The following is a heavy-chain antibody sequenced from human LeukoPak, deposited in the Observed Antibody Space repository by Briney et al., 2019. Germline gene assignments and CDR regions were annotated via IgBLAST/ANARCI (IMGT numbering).Heavy chain of an antibody. CDR1: GGTFSSYT. CDR2: IIPIFGTA. V-gene: IGHV1-69*13. J-gene: IGHJ4*02. D-gene: IGHD6-13*01. Sequence: SVKVSCKASGGTFSSYTISWVRQAPGQGLEWMGGIIPIFGTANYAQKFQGRVTITADESTSTAYMELSSLRSEDTAVYYCTLAAAGRYYFDYWGQGTLVTVSS. CDR3: TLAAAGRYYFDY.